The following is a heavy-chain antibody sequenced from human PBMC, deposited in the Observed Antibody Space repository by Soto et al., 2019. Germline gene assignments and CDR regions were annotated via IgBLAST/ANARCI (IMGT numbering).Heavy chain of an antibody. D-gene: IGHD1-26*01. V-gene: IGHV3-23*01. CDR1: GFTFSSYG. CDR3: AQELVGSGSYPSNVEYYFDY. CDR2: VSGSGAGT. J-gene: IGHJ4*02. Sequence: EVQLLESGGGLVQPGGSLRLSCAASGFTFSSYGMSWVRQAPGKGLEWVSGVSGSGAGTYYADSVKGRFTISRDNSKNTVYLHMNSLRAEDTAVYHCAQELVGSGSYPSNVEYYFDYWGQGTLVTVSS.